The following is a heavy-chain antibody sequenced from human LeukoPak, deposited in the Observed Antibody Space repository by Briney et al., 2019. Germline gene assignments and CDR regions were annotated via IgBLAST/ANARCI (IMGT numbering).Heavy chain of an antibody. CDR2: INQDGSEK. V-gene: IGHV3-7*01. CDR3: ARHYGSNSASGY. Sequence: GGSLRLSCAASGFTFSSYWMIWVRQAPGKGLEWVANINQDGSEKYYVDSVKGRFTISRDNAKNSLYLQMNSLIAEDTGVYYCARHYGSNSASGYWGQGTLVTVSS. J-gene: IGHJ4*02. CDR1: GFTFSSYW. D-gene: IGHD4-23*01.